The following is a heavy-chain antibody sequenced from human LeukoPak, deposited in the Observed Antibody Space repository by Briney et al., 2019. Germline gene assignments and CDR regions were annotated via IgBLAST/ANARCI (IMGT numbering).Heavy chain of an antibody. J-gene: IGHJ6*02. CDR3: ARVDSSYFSNYHYYYDMDV. D-gene: IGHD2/OR15-2a*01. CDR1: GDSISSYY. Sequence: SETLSLTCTVSGDSISSYYWSWIRQPPGKGLEWIGYIYYSGSTNYNPSLKSRVTISLDTSKKQFSLKLSSVTAADTAVYYCARVDSSYFSNYHYYYDMDVWGQGTTVTVSS. V-gene: IGHV4-59*01. CDR2: IYYSGST.